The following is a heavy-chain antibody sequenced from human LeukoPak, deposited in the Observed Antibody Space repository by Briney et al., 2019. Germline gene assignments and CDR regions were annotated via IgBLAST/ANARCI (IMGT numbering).Heavy chain of an antibody. CDR1: GGIHFRYIAD. CDR2: TYYRSKWYN. V-gene: IGHV6-1*01. Sequence: SQTLSLTRAICGGIHFRYIADENGLRQSPSRGLEWLGRTYYRSKWYNDYAESVESRTTINPHTPKNQFSLQLNSVTPNDTAVYYCASGHTNWGCSFDLWGRGTLVTVSS. J-gene: IGHJ2*01. CDR3: ASGHTNWGCSFDL. D-gene: IGHD7-27*01.